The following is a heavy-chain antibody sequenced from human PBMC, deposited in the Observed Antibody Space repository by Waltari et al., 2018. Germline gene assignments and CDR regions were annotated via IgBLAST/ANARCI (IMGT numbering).Heavy chain of an antibody. Sequence: EVQLVESGGGLVQPGGSLRLSCAASGFTFRSYSMNWVRQAPGQGLEWVSYISSSSSTIYYADSVKGRFTISRDNAKNSLYLQMNSLRAEDTAVYYCARDGWIQLWMPNYYYYGMDVWGQGTTVTVSS. CDR3: ARDGWIQLWMPNYYYYGMDV. CDR2: ISSSSSTI. V-gene: IGHV3-48*01. D-gene: IGHD5-18*01. CDR1: GFTFRSYS. J-gene: IGHJ6*02.